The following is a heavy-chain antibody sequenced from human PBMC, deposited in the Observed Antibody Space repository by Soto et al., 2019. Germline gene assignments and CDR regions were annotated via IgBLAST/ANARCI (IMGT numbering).Heavy chain of an antibody. CDR3: AKGKRYTSGWYGAFDY. CDR2: IIGSGETT. CDR1: GFTFSSYA. Sequence: GSLRLSCAASGFTFSSYAMSWVRQAPGKGLEWVSSIIGSGETTYHADSVKGRFTISRDNSKDTLDLRMNSLRADDTAVYYCAKGKRYTSGWYGAFDYWGQGTLVTVSS. D-gene: IGHD6-13*01. V-gene: IGHV3-23*01. J-gene: IGHJ4*02.